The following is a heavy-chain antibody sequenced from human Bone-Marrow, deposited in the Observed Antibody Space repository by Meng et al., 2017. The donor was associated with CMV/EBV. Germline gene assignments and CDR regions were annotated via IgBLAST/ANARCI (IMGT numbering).Heavy chain of an antibody. J-gene: IGHJ4*02. D-gene: IGHD6-19*01. Sequence: CADSGFTFRSYAMSWVRQAPGKVLEWVSAISGSGGSTYYADSVKGRFTISRDNSKNTLYLQMNSLRAEDTAVYYCAKGGRWGSGWYWGQGTLVTVSS. CDR3: AKGGRWGSGWY. V-gene: IGHV3-23*01. CDR1: GFTFRSYA. CDR2: ISGSGGST.